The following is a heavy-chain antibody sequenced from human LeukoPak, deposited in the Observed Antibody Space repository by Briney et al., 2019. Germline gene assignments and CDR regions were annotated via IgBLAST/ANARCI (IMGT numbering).Heavy chain of an antibody. D-gene: IGHD3-22*01. CDR2: ISSSSSYI. CDR3: ARDYYDSSGYYSLLTF. J-gene: IGHJ4*02. V-gene: IGHV3-21*01. Sequence: PGGSLRLSCAASGFTFSSYSMNWVRQAPGKGLEWVSSISSSSSYIYYADSVKGRFTISRDNAKNSLYLQMNSLRAEDTAVYYCARDYYDSSGYYSLLTFWGQGTLVTVSS. CDR1: GFTFSSYS.